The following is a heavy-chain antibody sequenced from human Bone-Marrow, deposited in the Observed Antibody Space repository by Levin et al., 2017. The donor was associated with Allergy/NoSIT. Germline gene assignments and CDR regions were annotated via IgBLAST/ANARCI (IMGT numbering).Heavy chain of an antibody. J-gene: IGHJ6*02. D-gene: IGHD6-6*01. Sequence: GGSLRLSCAASGFTFSTYGMNWVRQAPGKGLEWVSTIGGAGDTYYRDSVKGRFTISRDNYKNTMYLQMNSLRAEDTAVYYCAKDAKEASDYFAMDVWGQGTTVTVSS. CDR1: GFTFSTYG. V-gene: IGHV3-23*01. CDR2: IGGAGDT. CDR3: AKDAKEASDYFAMDV.